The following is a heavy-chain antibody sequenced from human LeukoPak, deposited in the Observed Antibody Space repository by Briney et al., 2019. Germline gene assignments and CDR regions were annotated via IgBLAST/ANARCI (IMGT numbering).Heavy chain of an antibody. CDR2: IYHSGST. CDR1: GGSISSGGYS. V-gene: IGHV4-30-2*01. CDR3: ASSGGITMVRGDWFDP. J-gene: IGHJ5*02. D-gene: IGHD3-10*01. Sequence: SETLSLTCAVSGGSISSGGYSWSWIRQPPGKGLEWIGYIYHSGSTYYNPSLKSRVTISVDRSKNQFSLKLSSVTAADTAVYCCASSGGITMVRGDWFDPWGQGTLVTVSS.